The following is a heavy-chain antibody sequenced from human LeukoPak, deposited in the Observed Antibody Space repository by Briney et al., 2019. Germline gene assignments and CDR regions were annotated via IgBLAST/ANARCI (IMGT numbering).Heavy chain of an antibody. Sequence: ASVKVSCKASGYTFTSYLMNWVRQSPGQGLEWMGWINTNTGNPTYVQGFIGRFVFSLDTSVSTAYQQISSLKAEDTAVYYCARLVVPDAFDIWGQGTMVTVSS. CDR1: GYTFTSYL. V-gene: IGHV7-4-1*02. CDR2: INTNTGNP. D-gene: IGHD3-22*01. CDR3: ARLVVPDAFDI. J-gene: IGHJ3*02.